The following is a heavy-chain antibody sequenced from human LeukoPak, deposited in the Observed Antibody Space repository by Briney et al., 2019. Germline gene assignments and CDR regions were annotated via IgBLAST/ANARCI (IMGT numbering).Heavy chain of an antibody. J-gene: IGHJ1*01. Sequence: ASVKVSCKASGYTFTSYAMNWVRQAPGQGLEWMGWINTNTGNPTYAQGFTGRFVFSLDTSVSTAYLQISSLKAEDTAVYYCARGYSSSWYSGTEHWGQGTLVTVSS. CDR3: ARGYSSSWYSGTEH. D-gene: IGHD6-13*01. CDR2: INTNTGNP. V-gene: IGHV7-4-1*02. CDR1: GYTFTSYA.